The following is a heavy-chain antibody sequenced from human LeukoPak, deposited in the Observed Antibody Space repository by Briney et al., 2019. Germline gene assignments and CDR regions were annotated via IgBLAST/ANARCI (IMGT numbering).Heavy chain of an antibody. CDR2: INHSGST. Sequence: SETLSLTCAVYGGSFSGYFWSWIRQPPGKGLEWVGEINHSGSTNYNPSLKSRVTISVDTSRNQFSLKPSSVTAADTAVYYCARAEDSSSSLSLYYYYSYMDVWGKGTTVTVSS. V-gene: IGHV4-34*01. CDR3: ARAEDSSSSLSLYYYYSYMDV. D-gene: IGHD6-6*01. J-gene: IGHJ6*03. CDR1: GGSFSGYF.